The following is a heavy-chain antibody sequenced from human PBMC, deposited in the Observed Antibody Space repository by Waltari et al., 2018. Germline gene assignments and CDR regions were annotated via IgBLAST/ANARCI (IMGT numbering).Heavy chain of an antibody. CDR3: AKGWNNYRTDD. V-gene: IGHV4-39*07. J-gene: IGHJ4*02. Sequence: QLQLQESGPGLVKPSETLSLTCTVSSGAISSSGYYWGWIRQPQGKGLEWMGSIYYSGNTYHNPSLKNRVTISVDTSKKQFALKVTAVTAADTAVYYCAKGWNNYRTDDWGQGTLVTVSS. D-gene: IGHD3-16*02. CDR2: IYYSGNT. CDR1: SGAISSSGYY.